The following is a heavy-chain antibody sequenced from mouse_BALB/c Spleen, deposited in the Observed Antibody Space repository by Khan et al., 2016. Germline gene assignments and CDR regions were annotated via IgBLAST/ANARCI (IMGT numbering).Heavy chain of an antibody. V-gene: IGHV3-8*02. D-gene: IGHD2-3*01. J-gene: IGHJ2*01. CDR3: ARYDGYYFDY. CDR2: INYRGST. Sequence: EVQLQESGPSLLKPSPTLSLPCSVTGDSLTSGYWNWIRKFPGNKLEYLGYINYRGSTYYNPSLKSRISITRDTSKNQYYLQLNSVTTEDTATYYCARYDGYYFDYWGQGTTLTVSS. CDR1: GDSLTSGY.